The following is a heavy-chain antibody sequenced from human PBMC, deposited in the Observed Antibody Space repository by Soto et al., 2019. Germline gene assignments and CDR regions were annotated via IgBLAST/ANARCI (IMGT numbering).Heavy chain of an antibody. Sequence: ASVKVSCKASGYTFTSYGISWVRQAPGQGLEWMGWISAYNGNTNYAQKLQGRVTMTTDTSTSTAYMELRSLRSDDTAVYYCARTTFYDILTGEFEYWGRGTLVTVSS. V-gene: IGHV1-18*01. D-gene: IGHD3-9*01. CDR2: ISAYNGNT. J-gene: IGHJ4*02. CDR1: GYTFTSYG. CDR3: ARTTFYDILTGEFEY.